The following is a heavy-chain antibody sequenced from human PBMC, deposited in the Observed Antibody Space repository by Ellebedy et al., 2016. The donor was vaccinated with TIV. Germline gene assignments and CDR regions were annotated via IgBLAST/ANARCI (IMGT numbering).Heavy chain of an antibody. CDR2: ISYDGSNK. D-gene: IGHD2-21*02. CDR1: GFTFSSYG. CDR3: AKGAPIIVVVTAMLPYYFDY. J-gene: IGHJ4*02. Sequence: GESLKISXAASGFTFSSYGMHWVRQAPGKGLEWVAVISYDGSNKYYADSVKGRFTISRDNSKNTLYLQMNSLRAEDTAVYYCAKGAPIIVVVTAMLPYYFDYWGQGTLVTVSS. V-gene: IGHV3-30*18.